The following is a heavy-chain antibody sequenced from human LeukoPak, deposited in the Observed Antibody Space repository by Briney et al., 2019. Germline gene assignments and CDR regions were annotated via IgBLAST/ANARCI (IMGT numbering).Heavy chain of an antibody. D-gene: IGHD3-9*01. J-gene: IGHJ4*02. CDR1: GYTFTIYW. V-gene: IGHV5-51*01. CDR2: IYPGDSDT. Sequence: GESLKISCKASGYTFTIYWIDWVRQMPGKGLEWMGIIYPGDSDTKYSPSFQGQVTISVDKSLSTAYLQWSSLKASDTAMYYCARDIPSAGYYDILTGSYWGQGTLVTVSS. CDR3: ARDIPSAGYYDILTGSY.